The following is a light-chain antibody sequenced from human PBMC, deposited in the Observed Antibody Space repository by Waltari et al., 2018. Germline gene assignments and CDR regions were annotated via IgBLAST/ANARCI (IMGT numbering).Light chain of an antibody. CDR1: QSVSSSC. CDR3: QQYGSSPT. Sequence: EIVLTQSPGTLSLSPGERATLSCRASQSVSSSCLAWYQQKPGQAPRPLIYGASSRATGIPDRFSGSGSRTDFTLTISRLEPEDFAVYYCQQYGSSPTFGGGTKVEIK. CDR2: GAS. V-gene: IGKV3-20*01. J-gene: IGKJ4*01.